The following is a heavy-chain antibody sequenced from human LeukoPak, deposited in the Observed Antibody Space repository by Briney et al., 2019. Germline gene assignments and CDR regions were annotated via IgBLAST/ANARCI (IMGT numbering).Heavy chain of an antibody. CDR1: GYSFTSYW. CDR2: IYPGDSDT. Sequence: GESLKISCKGSGYSFTSYWIGWVRQMPGKGLEWMGIIYPGDSDTRYSPSFQGQVTISADKSISTAYLQWSSLKASDTAMYYCATTTTFTMRSSGAFDIRGQGTMVTVSS. J-gene: IGHJ3*02. CDR3: ATTTTFTMRSSGAFDI. D-gene: IGHD3-22*01. V-gene: IGHV5-51*01.